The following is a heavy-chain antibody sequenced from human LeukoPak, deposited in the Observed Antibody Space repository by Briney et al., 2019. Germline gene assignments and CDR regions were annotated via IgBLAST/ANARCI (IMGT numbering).Heavy chain of an antibody. D-gene: IGHD6-13*01. Sequence: SETLSLTCTVSGGSISSSSYYWSWIRQPAGKGLEWIGRIYTSGSTNYNPSLKSRVTMSVDTSKNQFSLKLSSVTAADTAVYYCARDRAAAGSPFDYWGQGTLVTVSS. CDR2: IYTSGST. V-gene: IGHV4-61*02. J-gene: IGHJ4*02. CDR1: GGSISSSSYY. CDR3: ARDRAAAGSPFDY.